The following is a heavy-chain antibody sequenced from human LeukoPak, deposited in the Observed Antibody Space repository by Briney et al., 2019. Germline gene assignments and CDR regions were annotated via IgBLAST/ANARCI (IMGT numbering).Heavy chain of an antibody. CDR3: ARGGAYSGYDYYYYYYMDV. CDR2: ISSSSSYI. V-gene: IGHV3-21*04. J-gene: IGHJ6*03. Sequence: GGSLRLSCAASGFTFSSYSMNWVRQAPGKGLEWVSSISSSSSYIYYADSVKGRFTISRDNAKNSLYLQMNSLRAEDTAVYYCARGGAYSGYDYYYYYYMDVWGKGTTVTVSS. CDR1: GFTFSSYS. D-gene: IGHD5-12*01.